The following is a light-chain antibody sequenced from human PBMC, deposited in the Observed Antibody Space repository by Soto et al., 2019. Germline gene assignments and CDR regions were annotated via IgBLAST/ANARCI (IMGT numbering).Light chain of an antibody. CDR1: QSVSSGY. CDR3: QQYGSSPRT. V-gene: IGKV3-20*01. CDR2: GAS. J-gene: IGKJ1*01. Sequence: EIVLTQSPGTLSLSPGERATLSCRASQSVSSGYLVWYQQKPGQAPRLLIYGASSRATGIPDRFSGSGSGTDFTHTISRLEPEDFAVYYCQQYGSSPRTFGQGTKVEIK.